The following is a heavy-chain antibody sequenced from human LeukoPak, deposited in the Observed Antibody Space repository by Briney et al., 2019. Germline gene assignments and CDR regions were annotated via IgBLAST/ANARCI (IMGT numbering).Heavy chain of an antibody. CDR2: MSPDGSDK. D-gene: IGHD3-22*01. CDR3: ARDGVWYYYDSSGYSFDY. J-gene: IGHJ4*02. V-gene: IGHV3-7*01. CDR1: GFSFRDYW. Sequence: GSLRLSCAASGFSFRDYWMSWVRQAPGKGLEWVADMSPDGSDKTYVDSVKGRLTISRDNAKQSLYLQMDSLTAEDTAVYYCARDGVWYYYDSSGYSFDYWGQGTLVTVSS.